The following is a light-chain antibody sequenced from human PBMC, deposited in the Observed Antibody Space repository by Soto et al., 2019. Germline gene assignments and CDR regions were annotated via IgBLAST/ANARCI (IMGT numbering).Light chain of an antibody. CDR3: QQCGSSPPT. CDR1: QSVSSTI. J-gene: IGKJ1*01. CDR2: GAS. V-gene: IGKV3-20*01. Sequence: EIVLTQSPGTMSLSPGERATLSGRAIQSVSSTILAWYQRKPGQAPRLLIYGASSRATGLPNRFSGSGSGTDFTLTITRLEPEDFAVYYCQQCGSSPPTFGQGTKVEIK.